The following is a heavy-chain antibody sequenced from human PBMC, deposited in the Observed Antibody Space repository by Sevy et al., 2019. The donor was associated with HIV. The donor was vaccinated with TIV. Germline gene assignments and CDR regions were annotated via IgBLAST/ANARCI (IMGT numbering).Heavy chain of an antibody. D-gene: IGHD2-8*01. V-gene: IGHV3-30-3*01. J-gene: IGHJ4*02. CDR3: AGVRVGRYCTDGVCYSYFDY. Sequence: GGSLRLSCAASGFTFSSYAMHWVRQAPGKGLEWVALISNDGTNKYADSVKGRYTISRDNSKNRLNRQMNSLRAEDTAVYYCAGVRVGRYCTDGVCYSYFDYWGQGTLVTVSS. CDR1: GFTFSSYA. CDR2: ISNDGTNK.